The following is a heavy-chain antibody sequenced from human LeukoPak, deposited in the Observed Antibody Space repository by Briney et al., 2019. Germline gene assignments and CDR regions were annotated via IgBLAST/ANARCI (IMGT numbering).Heavy chain of an antibody. CDR2: INHSGST. J-gene: IGHJ4*02. CDR1: GGSFSGYY. D-gene: IGHD2-21*02. V-gene: IGHV4-34*01. CDR3: ARDGKGPYCGGDCYYNFDY. Sequence: PSETLSLTCAVYGGSFSGYYWSWIRQPPGKGLEWIGEINHSGSTNYNPSLKSRVTMSVDTSKNQFSLKLSSVTAADTAVYYCARDGKGPYCGGDCYYNFDYWGQGTLVTVSS.